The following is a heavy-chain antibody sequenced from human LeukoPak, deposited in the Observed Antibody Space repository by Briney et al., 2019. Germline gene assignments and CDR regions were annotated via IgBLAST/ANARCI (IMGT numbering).Heavy chain of an antibody. J-gene: IGHJ4*02. CDR3: AREIAAGGFDY. Sequence: GWSLRLSCVASGLTFSGYSMNWVRQAPGRGLEWVSSIGGTSRSRFYADSMKGRFTIARDNDRNSLYLQMDSLRAEDTAVYYCAREIAAGGFDYWGQGTLVTVSS. D-gene: IGHD6-13*01. V-gene: IGHV3-21*01. CDR1: GLTFSGYS. CDR2: IGGTSRSR.